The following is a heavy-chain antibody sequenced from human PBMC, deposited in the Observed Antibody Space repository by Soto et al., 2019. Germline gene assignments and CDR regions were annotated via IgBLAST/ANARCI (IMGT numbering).Heavy chain of an antibody. J-gene: IGHJ5*02. D-gene: IGHD3-22*01. Sequence: EVQLVESGGGLVQPGGSLRLSCAASGFTFSSYWMHWVRQAPGKGLVWVSRINSDGSSTSYADSVKGRFTISRDNAKNTLYLQMNSLRAEDTAVYYCARTYYYDSSGYYGTNWFDPWGQGTLVTVSS. CDR2: INSDGSST. CDR3: ARTYYYDSSGYYGTNWFDP. V-gene: IGHV3-74*01. CDR1: GFTFSSYW.